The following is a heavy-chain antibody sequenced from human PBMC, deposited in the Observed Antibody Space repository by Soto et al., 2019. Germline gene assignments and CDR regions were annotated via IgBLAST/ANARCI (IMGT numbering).Heavy chain of an antibody. J-gene: IGHJ5*02. CDR2: IYPEDSDI. D-gene: IGHD1-26*01. CDR1: GYRFNNDW. CDR3: ARMSGSGWFDP. Sequence: VQLVQSGAEVKKPGESLRISCKASGYRFNNDWIGWVRQMPGKGLEWMGIIYPEDSDITYSPSFQGQVTISADKSINTAYLQWSSLKASDTAMYYCARMSGSGWFDPWGQGTLVIVSS. V-gene: IGHV5-51*01.